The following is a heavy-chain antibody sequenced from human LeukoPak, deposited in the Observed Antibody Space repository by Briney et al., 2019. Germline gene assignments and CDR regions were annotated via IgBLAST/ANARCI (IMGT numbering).Heavy chain of an antibody. Sequence: PGGSLRLSCAASGFTFSSYSMNWVRQAPGKGLEWVSSISSSGDYMYYADLVKGRFTVSRDNAKNSLYLQMNSLRAEDTAVYYCARDASVGMSSSLGNGMDVWGQGTTVTVSS. CDR2: ISSSGDYM. CDR1: GFTFSSYS. D-gene: IGHD6-13*01. V-gene: IGHV3-21*01. J-gene: IGHJ6*02. CDR3: ARDASVGMSSSLGNGMDV.